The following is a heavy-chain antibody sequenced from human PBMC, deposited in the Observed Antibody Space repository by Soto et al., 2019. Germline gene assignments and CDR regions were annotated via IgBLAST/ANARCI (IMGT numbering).Heavy chain of an antibody. CDR1: GFSFSVFG. Sequence: QVQLVQSGGGVAQPGRSLSLSCATSGFSFSVFGMHWVRQAPGKGLEWVAFIGNDGTFTRYGDSVRGRFSVSRDNSKNTLFLEMNSLRDEDTAIYYCARDFPVGTYSDNWGPGNLVTVSS. D-gene: IGHD1-26*01. J-gene: IGHJ4*02. V-gene: IGHV3-33*01. CDR2: IGNDGTFT. CDR3: ARDFPVGTYSDN.